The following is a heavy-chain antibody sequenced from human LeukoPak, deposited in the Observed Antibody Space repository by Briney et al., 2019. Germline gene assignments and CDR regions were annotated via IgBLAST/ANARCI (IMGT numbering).Heavy chain of an antibody. J-gene: IGHJ6*02. D-gene: IGHD6-19*01. V-gene: IGHV3-49*04. Sequence: GGSLRLSCTASGFTFGDYAMSWVRQAPGKGLEWVGFIRSKAYGGTTEYAASVKGRFTISRDDSKSIAYLQMNSLKTEDTAVYYCTRDDNSSGWFSDGMDVWGQGTTVTVSS. CDR3: TRDDNSSGWFSDGMDV. CDR2: IRSKAYGGTT. CDR1: GFTFGDYA.